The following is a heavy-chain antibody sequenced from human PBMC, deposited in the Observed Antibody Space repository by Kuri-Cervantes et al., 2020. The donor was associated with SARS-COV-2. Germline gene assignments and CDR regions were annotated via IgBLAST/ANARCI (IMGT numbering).Heavy chain of an antibody. CDR1: GFTFSSSW. V-gene: IGHV3-23*01. CDR2: ISVNGGST. CDR3: ARVLWGSGAFDI. J-gene: IGHJ3*02. D-gene: IGHD7-27*01. Sequence: GESLKISCAASGFTFSSSWMHWVCQAPGKGLEWVSTISVNGGSTYYADSVKGRFTISRDNSKNTLYLQMNSLRVEDTAEYYCARVLWGSGAFDIWGQGTMVTVSS.